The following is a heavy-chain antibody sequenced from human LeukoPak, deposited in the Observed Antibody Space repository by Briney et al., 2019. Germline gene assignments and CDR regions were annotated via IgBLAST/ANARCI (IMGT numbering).Heavy chain of an antibody. CDR1: GFTFSSFA. V-gene: IGHV3-30-3*01. CDR3: ARVFWSYSSSWYDLDY. D-gene: IGHD6-13*01. CDR2: ISYGGSNK. Sequence: PGGSLRLCCAASGFTFSSFAMHWVRQAPGKGLEWVTVISYGGSNKYYADSVKGRFTISRDDSKNTLYLQMNSLRVEDTAVYYCARVFWSYSSSWYDLDYWGQGTLVTVSS. J-gene: IGHJ4*02.